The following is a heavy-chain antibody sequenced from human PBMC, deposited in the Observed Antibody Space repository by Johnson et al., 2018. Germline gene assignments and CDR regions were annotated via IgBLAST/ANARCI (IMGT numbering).Heavy chain of an antibody. CDR3: ARPRNHFEYDAFDT. Sequence: EVQLVESGAEVKKPGESLKISCEGYGYSFTTYWIAWVRQMPDKGLEWMGIVYPGDSKTRYRPSFQGQVTISADRSTSTAYLQWSSLKASDTAIYYCARPRNHFEYDAFDTWGQGTRVTVSS. CDR1: GYSFTTYW. V-gene: IGHV5-51*01. D-gene: IGHD2/OR15-2a*01. J-gene: IGHJ3*02. CDR2: VYPGDSKT.